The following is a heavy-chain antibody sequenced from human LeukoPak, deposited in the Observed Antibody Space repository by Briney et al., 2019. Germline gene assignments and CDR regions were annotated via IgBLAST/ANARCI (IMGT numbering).Heavy chain of an antibody. J-gene: IGHJ4*02. Sequence: GGSLRLSCAASGFTVSSNYMSWVRQAPGKGLEWVAVISYDGNNKYYADSVKGRFTISRDNSKNTLFLQMNSLRAEDTAVYYCAKGVDYCSGGSCPADYWGPGTLSPSPQ. CDR2: ISYDGNNK. V-gene: IGHV3-30*18. CDR1: GFTVSSNY. CDR3: AKGVDYCSGGSCPADY. D-gene: IGHD2-15*01.